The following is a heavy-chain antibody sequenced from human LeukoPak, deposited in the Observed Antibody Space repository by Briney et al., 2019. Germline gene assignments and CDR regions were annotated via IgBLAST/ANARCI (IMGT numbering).Heavy chain of an antibody. CDR3: ARRPAATGHYYYYGMDV. J-gene: IGHJ6*02. D-gene: IGHD2-2*01. Sequence: GGSLRLSCAASGFTFSSYAMSWVRQAPGKGLEWVSSISSSSSYIYYADSVKGRFTISRDNAKNSLYLQMNSLRAEDTAVYYCARRPAATGHYYYYGMDVWGQGTTVTVSS. CDR1: GFTFSSYA. V-gene: IGHV3-21*01. CDR2: ISSSSSYI.